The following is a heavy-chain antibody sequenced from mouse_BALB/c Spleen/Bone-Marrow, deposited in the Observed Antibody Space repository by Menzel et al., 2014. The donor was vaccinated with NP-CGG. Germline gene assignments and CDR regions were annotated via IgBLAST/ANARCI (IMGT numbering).Heavy chain of an antibody. CDR2: IYPGDGDT. CDR1: GYAFSSSW. J-gene: IGHJ2*01. CDR3: VRGGNYRFDY. Sequence: QVQLQQSGPELVKPGASVKISCKASGYAFSSSWMNWVKQRPGQGLEWIGRIYPGDGDTNYNGKFKGKATLTADKSSSTAYMQLSSLTSVDSAVYFCVRGGNYRFDYWGQCSTLTVSS. V-gene: IGHV1-82*01. D-gene: IGHD2-1*01.